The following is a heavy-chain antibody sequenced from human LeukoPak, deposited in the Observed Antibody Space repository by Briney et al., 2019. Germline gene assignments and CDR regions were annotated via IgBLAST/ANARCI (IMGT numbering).Heavy chain of an antibody. D-gene: IGHD3-10*01. CDR1: GYRFINYW. CDR3: AKGVSGTYFRMDV. Sequence: GESLKISCKGSGYRFINYWIGWVRQMPGKGLEWMGIIYPGDSDTTYSPSFQGQVTISADKSINTAYLQWSSLKASDTAIYYCAKGVSGTYFRMDVWGQGTTVTVSS. CDR2: IYPGDSDT. V-gene: IGHV5-51*01. J-gene: IGHJ6*02.